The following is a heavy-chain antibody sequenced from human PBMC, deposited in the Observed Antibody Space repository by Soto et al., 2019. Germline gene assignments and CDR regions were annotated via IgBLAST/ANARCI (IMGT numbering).Heavy chain of an antibody. CDR1: GGTFSSYA. V-gene: IGHV1-69*01. J-gene: IGHJ4*02. CDR2: IIPIFGTA. Sequence: QVQLVQSGAEVKKPGSSVKVSCKASGGTFSSYAISWVRQAPGQGLEWMGGIIPIFGTANYAQKFQGRVTITADESTSTAYIELSSLRSEDTAVYYCARDPRYYGSGSYEFDYWGQGTLVTVSS. D-gene: IGHD3-10*01. CDR3: ARDPRYYGSGSYEFDY.